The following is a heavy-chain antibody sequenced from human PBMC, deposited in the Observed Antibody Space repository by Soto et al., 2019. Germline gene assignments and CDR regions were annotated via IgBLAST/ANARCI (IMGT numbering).Heavy chain of an antibody. V-gene: IGHV4-30-4*01. CDR2: IYYTGST. Sequence: QVQLQESGPGLVKPSQTLSLTCTVSGGSISSGDSYWSWIRQPPGKGLEWIGYIYYTGSTYYSPSLKSRLTISINTSKNQFSLTLNSVTAADTAVYYCASVTRYCSGGGCTPNWFDPWGQGTLVTVS. CDR3: ASVTRYCSGGGCTPNWFDP. J-gene: IGHJ5*02. D-gene: IGHD2-15*01. CDR1: GGSISSGDSY.